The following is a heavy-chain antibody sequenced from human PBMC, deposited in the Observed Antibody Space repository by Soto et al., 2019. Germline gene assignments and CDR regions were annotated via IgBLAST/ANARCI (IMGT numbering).Heavy chain of an antibody. CDR3: ARDPPHDPGDAFDI. V-gene: IGHV3-53*01. Sequence: EVQLVESGGGLIQPGGSLRLSCAASGFTVSSNYMSWVRQAPGKGLEWVSVIYRGGSTKYADSVKGRFTISRDDSKNTLYLQMNSLGAEDTAVYYCARDPPHDPGDAFDIWGKGTMVTVSS. CDR2: IYRGGST. J-gene: IGHJ3*02. D-gene: IGHD3-16*01. CDR1: GFTVSSNY.